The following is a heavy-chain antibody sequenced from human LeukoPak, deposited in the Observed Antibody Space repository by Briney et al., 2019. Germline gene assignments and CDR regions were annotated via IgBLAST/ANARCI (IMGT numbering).Heavy chain of an antibody. CDR1: GFTFSSYA. Sequence: GGSLRLSCAASGFTFSSYAMSWVRQAPGKGLLWVSRINSDGSTTRYADSVKGRFTISRDNAKNTLYLQMNSLKAEDTAVYYCASTVVTPSGMNVWGQGTTVTVSS. CDR2: INSDGSTT. J-gene: IGHJ6*02. CDR3: ASTVVTPSGMNV. D-gene: IGHD4-23*01. V-gene: IGHV3-74*01.